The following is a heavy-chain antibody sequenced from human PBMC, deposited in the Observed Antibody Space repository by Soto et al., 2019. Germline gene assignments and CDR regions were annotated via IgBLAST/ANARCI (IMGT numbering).Heavy chain of an antibody. D-gene: IGHD2-2*01. CDR3: ARYCSSTSCYEGYYYYGMDV. CDR2: IIPIFGTA. Sequence: GASVKVSCKASGGTFSSCAISWVRQAPGQGLEWMGGIIPIFGTANYAQKFQGRVTITADESTSTAYMELSSLRSEDTAVYYCARYCSSTSCYEGYYYYGMDVWGQGTTVTVSS. J-gene: IGHJ6*02. V-gene: IGHV1-69*13. CDR1: GGTFSSCA.